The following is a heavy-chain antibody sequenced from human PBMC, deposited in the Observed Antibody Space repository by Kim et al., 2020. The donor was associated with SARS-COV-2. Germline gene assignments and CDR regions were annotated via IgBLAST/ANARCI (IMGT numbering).Heavy chain of an antibody. CDR2: IKQDGSEK. CDR1: GFTFSSYW. CDR3: ARDYSSGWYSWDYYYYGMDV. J-gene: IGHJ6*02. D-gene: IGHD6-19*01. Sequence: GGSLRLSCAASGFTFSSYWMSWVRQAPGKGLEWVANIKQDGSEKYYVDSVKGRFTISRDNAKNSLYLQMNSLRAEDTAVYYCARDYSSGWYSWDYYYYGMDVWGQGTTVTVSS. V-gene: IGHV3-7*03.